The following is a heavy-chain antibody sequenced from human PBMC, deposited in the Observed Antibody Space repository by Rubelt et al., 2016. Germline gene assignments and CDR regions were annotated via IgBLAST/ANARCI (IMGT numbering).Heavy chain of an antibody. Sequence: QVQLQESGPGLVKPSETLSLTCTVSGGSIIPYCWSWIRQPPAKGLEWIGYILYTGTPDYNPFLKDRVTISVDTSKSQFSLKLSSVRAADTAGYYCVTYGGTDQFDDWGQGTLVTVSS. CDR2: ILYTGTP. D-gene: IGHD2-21*01. J-gene: IGHJ4*02. CDR1: GGSIIPYC. CDR3: VTYGGTDQFDD. V-gene: IGHV4-59*08.